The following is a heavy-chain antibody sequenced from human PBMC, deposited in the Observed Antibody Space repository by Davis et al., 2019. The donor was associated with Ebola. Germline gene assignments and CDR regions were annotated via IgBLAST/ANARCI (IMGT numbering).Heavy chain of an antibody. CDR2: IIPILGIA. CDR3: ASSGGGDSSGYYRYYYYYGMDV. D-gene: IGHD3-22*01. Sequence: AASVKVSCKASGGTFSSYAISWVRQAPGQGLEWMGRIIPILGIANYAQKFQGRVTITADKSTSTAYMELSSLRSEDKAVYYCASSGGGDSSGYYRYYYYYGMDVWGQGTTVTVSS. V-gene: IGHV1-69*04. CDR1: GGTFSSYA. J-gene: IGHJ6*02.